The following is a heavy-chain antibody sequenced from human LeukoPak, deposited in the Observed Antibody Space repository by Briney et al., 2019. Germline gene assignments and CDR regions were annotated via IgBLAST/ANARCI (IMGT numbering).Heavy chain of an antibody. CDR2: ISSSGSTI. CDR3: AGTLNDYGDFYFDY. D-gene: IGHD4-17*01. J-gene: IGHJ4*02. CDR1: GFTFSDYY. Sequence: PGGSLRLSCAASGFTFSDYYMSWIRQAPGKGLEWVSYISSSGSTIYYADSVKGRFTISRDNAKNSLYLQMNSLRAEDTAVYYCAGTLNDYGDFYFDYWGQGTLVTVSS. V-gene: IGHV3-11*04.